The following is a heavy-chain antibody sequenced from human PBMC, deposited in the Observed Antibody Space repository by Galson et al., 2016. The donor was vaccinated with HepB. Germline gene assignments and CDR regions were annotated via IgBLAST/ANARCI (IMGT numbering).Heavy chain of an antibody. CDR3: ATGVGGDRRRVERSFDH. CDR2: VYSSGST. Sequence: TLSLTCNVSGDSFSSTNYFWSWIRQPAGKGLEWIGRVYSSGSTSYNPSLKGRLFISVDTSKNQFSLNLNSVTAADSAVYYCATGVGGDRRRVERSFDHWGQGTLVTVSS. D-gene: IGHD2-21*02. CDR1: GDSFSSTNYF. J-gene: IGHJ4*02. V-gene: IGHV4-61*02.